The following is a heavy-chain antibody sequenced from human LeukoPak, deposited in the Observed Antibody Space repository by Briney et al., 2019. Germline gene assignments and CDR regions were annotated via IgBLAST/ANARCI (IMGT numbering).Heavy chain of an antibody. CDR2: IYTSGST. D-gene: IGHD3-3*01. CDR1: GVSISSYS. V-gene: IGHV4-4*07. CDR3: ARDQTIFGVVIAFDY. J-gene: IGHJ4*02. Sequence: SETLSLTCTVSGVSISSYSWSWIRQPAGKGLEWIGRIYTSGSTNYNPSLKSRVTISGDTSKNQFSLKLSSVTAADTAVYYCARDQTIFGVVIAFDYWGQGTLVAVSS.